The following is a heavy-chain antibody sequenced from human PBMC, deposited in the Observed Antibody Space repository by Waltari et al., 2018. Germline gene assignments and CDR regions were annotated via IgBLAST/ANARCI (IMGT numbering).Heavy chain of an antibody. J-gene: IGHJ5*02. V-gene: IGHV1-24*01. Sequence: QVQLVQSGAEVKKPGASVKVSCKVSGYTLTELSMHWVRQAPGKGLEWMGGFDPEDGETIYAQKCQGRVTMTEDTSTDTAYMELSSLRSEDTAVYYCATVHYYGSGSYYRFSSWFDPWGQGTLVTVSS. CDR1: GYTLTELS. CDR3: ATVHYYGSGSYYRFSSWFDP. CDR2: FDPEDGET. D-gene: IGHD3-10*01.